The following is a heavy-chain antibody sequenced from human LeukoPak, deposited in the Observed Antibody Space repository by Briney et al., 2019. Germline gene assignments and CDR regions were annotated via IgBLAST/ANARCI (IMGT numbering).Heavy chain of an antibody. V-gene: IGHV3-21*01. J-gene: IGHJ4*02. CDR2: IGGSGSSI. CDR3: ARESEESFDY. Sequence: RSLRLSCAASGFTFSPYAMNWVRQAPGKGLEWVSSIGGSGSSIYYADSVKGRFTISRDNVKNSLYLQLNSLRAEDTAVYYCARESEESFDYWGQGTLVTVSS. CDR1: GFTFSPYA.